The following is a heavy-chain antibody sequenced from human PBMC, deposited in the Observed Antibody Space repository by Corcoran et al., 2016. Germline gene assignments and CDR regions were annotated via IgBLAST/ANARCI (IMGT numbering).Heavy chain of an antibody. CDR3: ARERFRCSASARYDYVWGSYRHPFDY. V-gene: IGHV1-18*01. CDR1: GYTFTSYG. CDR2: ISAYNGNT. Sequence: QVQLVQSGAEVKKPGASVKVSCKASGYTFTSYGISWVRQAPGQGLEWMGWISAYNGNTNYAQKLQGRVTMTTDTSTSTAYMELRSLRSDDTAVYYCARERFRCSASARYDYVWGSYRHPFDYWGQGTLVTVSS. J-gene: IGHJ4*02. D-gene: IGHD3-16*02.